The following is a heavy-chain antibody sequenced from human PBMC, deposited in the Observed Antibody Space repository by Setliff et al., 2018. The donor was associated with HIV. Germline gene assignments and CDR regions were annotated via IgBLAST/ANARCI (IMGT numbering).Heavy chain of an antibody. J-gene: IGHJ4*02. D-gene: IGHD3-22*01. CDR2: ISAYNGNT. V-gene: IGHV1-18*01. CDR3: SRDYSPTFYYYDSSGTFDY. Sequence: ASVKVSCKASGYTFTSYGISWVRQAPGQGLEWMGWISAYNGNTNYAQKLQGRVTITADESTSTAYMELSSLRSEDTAVYYCSRDYSPTFYYYDSSGTFDYWGQGTLVTVSS. CDR1: GYTFTSYG.